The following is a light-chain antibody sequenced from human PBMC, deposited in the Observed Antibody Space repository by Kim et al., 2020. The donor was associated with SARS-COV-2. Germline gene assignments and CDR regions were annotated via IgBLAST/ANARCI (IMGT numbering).Light chain of an antibody. CDR3: AAWDDSLNGVV. J-gene: IGLJ2*01. V-gene: IGLV1-44*01. CDR1: SSNIGSNT. CDR2: NNN. Sequence: ELTQPPSASGTPGQRVTISCSGSSSNIGSNTVNWYQQLPGTAPKLLIYNNNKGPSGVPDRFSGSKSGTSASLAISGLQSEDEADYYCAAWDDSLNGVVFGGGTQLTVL.